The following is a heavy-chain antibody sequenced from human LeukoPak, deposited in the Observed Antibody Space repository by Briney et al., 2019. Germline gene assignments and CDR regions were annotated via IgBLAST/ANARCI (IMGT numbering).Heavy chain of an antibody. J-gene: IGHJ4*02. CDR3: ARLGSTVTTLIRGFDY. D-gene: IGHD4-17*01. Sequence: SSETLTLTCTVSGGSISSSSYYWGWIRQPPGKGLEWIGSIYYSGSTYYNPSLKSRVTISVDTSKNQFSLKLSSVTAADTAVYYCARLGSTVTTLIRGFDYWGQGTLVTVSS. V-gene: IGHV4-39*01. CDR1: GGSISSSSYY. CDR2: IYYSGST.